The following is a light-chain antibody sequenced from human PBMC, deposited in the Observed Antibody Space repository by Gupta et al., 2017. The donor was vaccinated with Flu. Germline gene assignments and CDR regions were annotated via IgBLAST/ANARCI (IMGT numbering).Light chain of an antibody. CDR1: QSITNP. CDR2: DAS. V-gene: IGKV1-39*01. CDR3: PQRRS. Sequence: DIQMTQSPSSLSASVGDRVTITCRASQSITNPLNWYQHKPGKAPKLLIYDASNLQSGVPSRFSGSGSGADFTLIINSLQPEDFATYYWPQRRSFAHGTKLQIK. J-gene: IGKJ2*03.